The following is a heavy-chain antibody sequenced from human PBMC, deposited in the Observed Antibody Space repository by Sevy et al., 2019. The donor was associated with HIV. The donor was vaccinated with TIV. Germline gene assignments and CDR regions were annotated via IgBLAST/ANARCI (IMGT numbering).Heavy chain of an antibody. J-gene: IGHJ4*02. Sequence: GGSLRLSCAASGLSFSNAWMAWVRQAPGKGLEWVGRIRSETGGGTTDFAAFAKSKFTISRDDPKNTPYLQMNSLKTEDTAVYYCAIDHRRDGMVVVPFEKWGLGTLVTVSS. CDR1: GLSFSNAW. CDR2: IRSETGGGTT. V-gene: IGHV3-15*01. D-gene: IGHD2-15*01. CDR3: AIDHRRDGMVVVPFEK.